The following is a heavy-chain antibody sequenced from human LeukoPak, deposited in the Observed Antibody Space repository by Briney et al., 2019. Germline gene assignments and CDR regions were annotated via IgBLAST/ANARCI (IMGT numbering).Heavy chain of an antibody. CDR3: ARMVRGVRYFDY. CDR2: IHYSEST. J-gene: IGHJ4*02. D-gene: IGHD3-10*01. CDR1: GYSISSGAYY. Sequence: SETLSLTCSVSGYSISSGAYYWSWIRQHPGKGLEWIGYIHYSESTYYNPSLKSRITISVDTSKNQFSLTLSSVTAADTAVYFCARMVRGVRYFDYWGQGTLVTVSS. V-gene: IGHV4-31*03.